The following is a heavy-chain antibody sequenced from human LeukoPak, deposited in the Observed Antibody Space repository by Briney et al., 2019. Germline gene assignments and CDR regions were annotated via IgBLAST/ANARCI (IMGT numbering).Heavy chain of an antibody. CDR2: IDYSGGNT. V-gene: IGHV3-23*01. J-gene: IGHJ4*02. CDR1: GFTFNNYV. CDR3: VATRVCGGVLLRPNCLYFEN. Sequence: GSLRLSCAASGFTFNNYVMSWVRPAPGKGLEWVSGIDYSGGNTNYADSVLGRFTVSRDNSKNTLYLQMSSLRAEDTAVYYCVATRVCGGVLLRPNCLYFENWGQGTLVSVSS. D-gene: IGHD3-10*01.